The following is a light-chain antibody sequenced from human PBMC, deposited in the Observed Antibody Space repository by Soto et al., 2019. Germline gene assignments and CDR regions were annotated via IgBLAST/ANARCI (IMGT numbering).Light chain of an antibody. CDR1: QSVSSN. CDR2: NAS. CDR3: QHRAGWPPALT. Sequence: EIEMTQSPATLSVSPGERATLSCRSSQSVSSNLAWYQQKPGQAPRLLIYNASNRATGIPARFSGSGSGTDFTLTISSLEPEDFAVYFCQHRAGWPPALTFGGGTKVDI. J-gene: IGKJ4*01. V-gene: IGKV3-11*01.